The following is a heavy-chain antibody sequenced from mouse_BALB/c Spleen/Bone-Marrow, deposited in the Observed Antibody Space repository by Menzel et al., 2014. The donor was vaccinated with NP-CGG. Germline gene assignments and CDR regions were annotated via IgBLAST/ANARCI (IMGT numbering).Heavy chain of an antibody. CDR3: ARGDYGGFAY. Sequence: VQLQQSGAELVKPGASVKLSCTASGFNIKDTYMRWVKQRPEQGLEWIGRIDPANGNTKYDPKFQGKATITADTSSNTAYLQLSSLTSEDTAVYYCARGDYGGFAYWGQGTLVTVSA. J-gene: IGHJ3*01. D-gene: IGHD2-4*01. V-gene: IGHV14-3*02. CDR1: GFNIKDTY. CDR2: IDPANGNT.